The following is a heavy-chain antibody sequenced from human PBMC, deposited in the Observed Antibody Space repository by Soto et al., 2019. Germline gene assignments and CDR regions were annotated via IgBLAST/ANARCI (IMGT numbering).Heavy chain of an antibody. Sequence: PGGSLRLSCAASGSTSSHYWMTWVRQAPGKGLEWVANIKEDGSEKHYVDSVKGRFTISRDNANNTLFLKMNSLRAEDTAVYYCARDVYDFWSGYYTTYYYGMDVWGQGTTVTVSS. CDR2: IKEDGSEK. CDR3: ARDVYDFWSGYYTTYYYGMDV. D-gene: IGHD3-3*01. V-gene: IGHV3-7*01. J-gene: IGHJ6*02. CDR1: GSTSSHYW.